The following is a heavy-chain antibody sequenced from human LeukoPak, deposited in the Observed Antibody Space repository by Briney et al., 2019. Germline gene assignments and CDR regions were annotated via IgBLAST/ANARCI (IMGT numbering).Heavy chain of an antibody. J-gene: IGHJ4*02. CDR3: AKESGYGDYVEDGLFDY. CDR1: GFTFSSYA. D-gene: IGHD4-17*01. V-gene: IGHV3-23*01. Sequence: GGSLRLSCAASGFTFSSYAMSWVRQAPGKGLERVSAISGSGGSTYYPASVKGRFTISRENSKNPMYLQMNSLRAEDTGVYYCAKESGYGDYVEDGLFDYWGQGTLVTVPS. CDR2: ISGSGGST.